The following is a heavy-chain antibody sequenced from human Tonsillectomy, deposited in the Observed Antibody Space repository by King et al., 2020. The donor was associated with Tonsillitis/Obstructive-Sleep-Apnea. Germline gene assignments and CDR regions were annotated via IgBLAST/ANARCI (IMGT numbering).Heavy chain of an antibody. J-gene: IGHJ6*03. CDR3: ASSARRAARPGDYYYYMDV. D-gene: IGHD6-6*01. Sequence: QLVQSGAEVKKPGESLKISCKGSGYSFTSYWIGWVRQMPGKGLEWMGIIYPGDSDTRYSPSFQGQVTISADKSISTAYLQWSSLKASDTAMYYCASSARRAARPGDYYYYMDVWGKGTTVTVSS. V-gene: IGHV5-51*01. CDR2: IYPGDSDT. CDR1: GYSFTSYW.